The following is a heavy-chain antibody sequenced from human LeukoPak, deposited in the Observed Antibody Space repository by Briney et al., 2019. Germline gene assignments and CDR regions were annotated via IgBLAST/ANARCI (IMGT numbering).Heavy chain of an antibody. D-gene: IGHD6-13*01. CDR3: ARSSWYGGFDY. J-gene: IGHJ4*02. Sequence: SETLSLTCTVSGGSISRYYWSWIRQPPGKGLEWIGYIYYSGSTNYNPSLKSRVTISVDTSKNQFSPKLSSVTAAATAVYYCARSSWYGGFDYWGQGTLVTVSS. V-gene: IGHV4-59*01. CDR2: IYYSGST. CDR1: GGSISRYY.